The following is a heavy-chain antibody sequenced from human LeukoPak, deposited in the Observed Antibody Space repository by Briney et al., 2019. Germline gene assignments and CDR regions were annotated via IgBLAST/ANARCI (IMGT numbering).Heavy chain of an antibody. CDR1: GFTFSSYA. J-gene: IGHJ6*02. D-gene: IGHD3-10*01. CDR3: AKDIYYYGSGSYYTLYYYYYGMDV. CDR2: ISGSGGST. Sequence: GGSLRLSCAASGFTFSSYAMSWVRRAPGKGLEWVSAISGSGGSTYYADSVKGRFTISRDNSKNTLYLQMNSLRAEDTAVYYCAKDIYYYGSGSYYTLYYYYYGMDVWGQGTTVTVSS. V-gene: IGHV3-23*01.